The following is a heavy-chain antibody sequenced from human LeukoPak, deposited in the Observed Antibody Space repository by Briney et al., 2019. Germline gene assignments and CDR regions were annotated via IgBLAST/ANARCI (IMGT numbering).Heavy chain of an antibody. V-gene: IGHV4-34*01. CDR3: AREGLLWFGELLVRWFDP. J-gene: IGHJ5*02. CDR1: GGSFSGYY. D-gene: IGHD3-10*01. CDR2: INHSGST. Sequence: SETLSLTCAVYGGSFSGYYWSWIRQPPGKGLEWIGEINHSGSTNYNPSLKSRVTISVDTSKNQFSLKLSSVTAADTAVYYCAREGLLWFGELLVRWFDPWGQGTLVTVSS.